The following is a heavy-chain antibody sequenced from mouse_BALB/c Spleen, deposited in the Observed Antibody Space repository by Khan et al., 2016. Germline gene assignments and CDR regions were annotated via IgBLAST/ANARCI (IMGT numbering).Heavy chain of an antibody. J-gene: IGHJ4*01. D-gene: IGHD1-1*01. V-gene: IGHV3-8*02. CDR2: ISHSGST. Sequence: EVQLQESGPSLVKLSQTLSLTCSVTGDSITSGYWNWIRKFPGNKLEYLGYISHSGSTYYNPSLKSRLSITRDTSKNQYYLQLNYVTTEDTATYYYARCDGSTYVRGMDYWGQGTSVTVSA. CDR3: ARCDGSTYVRGMDY. CDR1: GDSITSGY.